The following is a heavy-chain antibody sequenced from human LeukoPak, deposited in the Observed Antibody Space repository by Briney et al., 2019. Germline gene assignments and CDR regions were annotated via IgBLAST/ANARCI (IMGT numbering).Heavy chain of an antibody. CDR1: GFTFSSYW. J-gene: IGHJ4*02. Sequence: GGSLRLSCAASGFTFSSYWMSWVRQAPGKGLEWVSVIYSGGSTYYADSVKGRFTISRDNSKNTLYLQMNSLRAEDTAVYYCARTRILEWLLDYWGQGTLVTVSS. CDR3: ARTRILEWLLDY. V-gene: IGHV3-53*01. D-gene: IGHD3-3*01. CDR2: IYSGGST.